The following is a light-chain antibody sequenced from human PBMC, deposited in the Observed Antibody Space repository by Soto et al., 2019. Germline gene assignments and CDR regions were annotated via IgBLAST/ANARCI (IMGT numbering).Light chain of an antibody. V-gene: IGKV1-5*03. Sequence: DIQMTQSPSTLSASVGDRVTITCRASQSIGNLLAWYQQRPGKAPKLLIYKASNLESGVPSRFSGSGSGTEVTLTISSLQPDDVATYYCQRFNRFPYSFGQGTKLEIK. CDR2: KAS. J-gene: IGKJ2*03. CDR3: QRFNRFPYS. CDR1: QSIGNL.